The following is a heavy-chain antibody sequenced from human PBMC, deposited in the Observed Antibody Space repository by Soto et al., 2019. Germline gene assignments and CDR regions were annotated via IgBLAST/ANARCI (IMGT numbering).Heavy chain of an antibody. D-gene: IGHD5-18*01. CDR3: ATESGSTYGYFDY. J-gene: IGHJ4*02. V-gene: IGHV4-30-4*01. CDR1: GGSVGSGGDY. Sequence: SETLSLTCTVSGGSVGSGGDYWSWIRQSPGKGLEWIGYISGSGSTGYNPSLKNRLTMSVDRSKNQFTLRLTSVTAADTAVYFCATESGSTYGYFDYWGQGTQVTVSS. CDR2: ISGSGST.